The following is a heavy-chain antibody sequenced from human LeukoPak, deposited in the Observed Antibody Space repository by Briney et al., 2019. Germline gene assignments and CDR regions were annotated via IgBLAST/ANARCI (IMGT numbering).Heavy chain of an antibody. V-gene: IGHV3-23*01. Sequence: GGSLRLSCAASGASGFTFSSYAVTWVRQAPGKGLEWVSSVSGSGHSTYYADSVKGRSTISRDNSKNTLYLQMNSLRAEDTAVYYCAKYYYDFWSGYPYYFNYWGQGTLVTVSS. CDR1: GFTFSSYA. J-gene: IGHJ4*02. CDR3: AKYYYDFWSGYPYYFNY. CDR2: VSGSGHST. D-gene: IGHD3-3*01.